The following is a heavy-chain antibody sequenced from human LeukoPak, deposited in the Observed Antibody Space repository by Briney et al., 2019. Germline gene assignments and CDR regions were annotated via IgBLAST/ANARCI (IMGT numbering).Heavy chain of an antibody. CDR3: ARSGRGVQPAAPYFSWFDP. CDR1: GYTFTSYD. Sequence: GASVKVSCKASGYTFTSYDINWVRQATGQGLEWMGWMNPNSGNTGYAQKFQGRVTITRNTSITTAYMELTSLRSEDTAVYYCARSGRGVQPAAPYFSWFDPWGQGTLVTVSS. V-gene: IGHV1-8*01. D-gene: IGHD2-2*01. CDR2: MNPNSGNT. J-gene: IGHJ5*02.